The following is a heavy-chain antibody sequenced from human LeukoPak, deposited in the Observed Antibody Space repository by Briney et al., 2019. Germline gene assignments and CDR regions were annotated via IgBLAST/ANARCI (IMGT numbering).Heavy chain of an antibody. D-gene: IGHD6-19*01. V-gene: IGHV1-18*01. CDR2: ISTYSGNT. Sequence: ASVKVSCKASGYTFTNYGVSWVRQAPGQGLEWMGWISTYSGNTDYAQELQGRVTMTADTSTSTAYMELRSLRSDDTAVYYCARGLGYSSGWYSDYWGQGTLVTVSS. CDR1: GYTFTNYG. J-gene: IGHJ4*02. CDR3: ARGLGYSSGWYSDY.